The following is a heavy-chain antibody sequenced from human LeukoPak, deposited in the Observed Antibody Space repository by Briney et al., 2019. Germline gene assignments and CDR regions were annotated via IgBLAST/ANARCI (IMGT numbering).Heavy chain of an antibody. J-gene: IGHJ5*02. V-gene: IGHV1-69*13. CDR1: GGTFSSYA. CDR3: ARDSGYSSGWYET. CDR2: IIPIFGTA. Sequence: SVTVSCTASGGTFSSYAISWVRQAPGQGLEWMGGIIPIFGTANYAQKFQGRVTITADESTSTAYMELSSLRSEDTAVYYCARDSGYSSGWYETWGQGTLVTVSS. D-gene: IGHD6-19*01.